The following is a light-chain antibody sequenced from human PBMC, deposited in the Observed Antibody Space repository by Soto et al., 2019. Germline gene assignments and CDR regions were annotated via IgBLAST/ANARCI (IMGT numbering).Light chain of an antibody. V-gene: IGKV1-9*01. CDR3: QQSNSYPLT. CDR1: QGIGSN. Sequence: IQLTQSPSSLSASGGDRVTITCRASQGIGSNLAWYLQKPGEAPKLLVYGASTLQGGVPSRFSGSGSGTXXTLTITSLQPEDFATYFCQQSNSYPLTFGGGTKVEIK. J-gene: IGKJ4*01. CDR2: GAS.